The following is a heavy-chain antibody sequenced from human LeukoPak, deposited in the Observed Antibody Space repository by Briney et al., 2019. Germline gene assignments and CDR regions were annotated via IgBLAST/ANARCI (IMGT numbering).Heavy chain of an antibody. CDR2: IYYSGST. D-gene: IGHD3-22*01. CDR3: ARIQRGYYYDSSGYYPHWFDY. Sequence: SETLSLTCTVSGGSISSYYWSWIRQPPGKGLEWIGYIYYSGSTNYNPSLKSRVTISVDTSKNQFPLKLSSVTAADTTVYYCARIQRGYYYDSSGYYPHWFDYWGQGTLVTVSS. V-gene: IGHV4-59*12. J-gene: IGHJ4*02. CDR1: GGSISSYY.